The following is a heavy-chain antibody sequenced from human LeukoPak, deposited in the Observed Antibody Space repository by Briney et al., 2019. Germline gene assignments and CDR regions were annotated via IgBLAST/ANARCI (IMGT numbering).Heavy chain of an antibody. Sequence: GGSLRLSCAASGFTFDSFSMNWVRQAPGRGLEWVSCISSSGKYIYYADSVKGRFIISRDNAKDSLYLQMNSLRAEDTAIYYCARGPEGSSLNWFDPWGLGTRVTVTS. CDR2: ISSSGKYI. D-gene: IGHD1-14*01. CDR1: GFTFDSFS. CDR3: ARGPEGSSLNWFDP. V-gene: IGHV3-21*01. J-gene: IGHJ5*02.